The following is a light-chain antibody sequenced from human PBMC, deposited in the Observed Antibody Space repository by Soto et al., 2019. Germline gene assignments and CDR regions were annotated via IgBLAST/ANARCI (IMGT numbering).Light chain of an antibody. V-gene: IGKV3-15*01. CDR1: QTVSGN. J-gene: IGKJ1*01. CDR3: QQYNNWPT. CDR2: SAS. Sequence: PGDRATLSCRASQTVSGNYLAWYHQKPGQAPRLLIHSASTRATGIPARFSGSGSGTEFTLTISSLQSEDFAVYYCQQYNNWPTFGQGTKVDIK.